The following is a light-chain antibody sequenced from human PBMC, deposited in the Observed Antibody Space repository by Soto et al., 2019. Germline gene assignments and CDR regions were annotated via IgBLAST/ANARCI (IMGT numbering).Light chain of an antibody. V-gene: IGKV1-5*03. Sequence: DIQMTQYPSTLSVSVGDRVTITCRASQTISSLLAWYQQKPGKAPKLLIYNASTLKSGVPSRLRGSGSGTEFTLTISSLQPDDFATYYCQHYNSYSEAFGHGTKVDIK. CDR2: NAS. CDR1: QTISSL. J-gene: IGKJ1*01. CDR3: QHYNSYSEA.